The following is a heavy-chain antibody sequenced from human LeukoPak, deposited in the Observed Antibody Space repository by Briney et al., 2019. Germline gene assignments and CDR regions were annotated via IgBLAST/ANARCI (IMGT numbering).Heavy chain of an antibody. V-gene: IGHV3-21*06. CDR3: AKDATDIVVVPAAMLEWIFDY. D-gene: IGHD2-2*01. Sequence: GGSLRLSCEVSGFTFSSYSITWVRQAPGKGLEWVSSISSSSSYIYYADSVKGRFTISRDNAKNSLYLQMNSLRAEDAAVYNCAKDATDIVVVPAAMLEWIFDYWGQGTLVTVSS. CDR2: ISSSSSYI. J-gene: IGHJ4*02. CDR1: GFTFSSYS.